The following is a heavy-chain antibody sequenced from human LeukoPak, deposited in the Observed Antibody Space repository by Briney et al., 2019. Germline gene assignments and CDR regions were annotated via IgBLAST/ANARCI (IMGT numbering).Heavy chain of an antibody. D-gene: IGHD1-26*01. V-gene: IGHV3-21*01. J-gene: IGHJ6*02. CDR2: IRSSSSYI. Sequence: PGGSLRLSCAASGFTFSSYSMNWVRQAPGKVLEWVSSIRSSSSYIYYADSVKGRFTISRDNAKNSLYLQMNSLRAEDTAVYYCARLIVGATHYYYYGMDVWGQGTTVTVSS. CDR1: GFTFSSYS. CDR3: ARLIVGATHYYYYGMDV.